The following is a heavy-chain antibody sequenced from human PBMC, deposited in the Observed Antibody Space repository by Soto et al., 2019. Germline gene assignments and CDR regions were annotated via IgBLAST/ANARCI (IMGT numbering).Heavy chain of an antibody. J-gene: IGHJ6*02. CDR2: TRASGGST. Sequence: WGSLRVSCVSSGFTYKNYAMSWVRQAPGRGLEWLEGTRASGGSTYYADSVKGRFTISRDNSKITVYLQMDSLRAEDTAVYYCAKDRTFNFYYGMDVWGQGTPVTVSS. CDR1: GFTYKNYA. V-gene: IGHV3-23*01. CDR3: AKDRTFNFYYGMDV.